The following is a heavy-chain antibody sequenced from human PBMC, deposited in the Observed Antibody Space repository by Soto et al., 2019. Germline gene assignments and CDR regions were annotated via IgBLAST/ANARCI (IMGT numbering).Heavy chain of an antibody. CDR1: GFTFSSHA. CDR2: ISGSGGST. D-gene: IGHD3-9*01. CDR3: AKVVRYFDWFPAPFDY. Sequence: GSLRLSWAAFGFTFSSHAMRWVRQAPGKGLEWVSAISGSGGSTYYADSVKGRFTISRDNSKNTLYLQMNSLRAEDTAVYYCAKVVRYFDWFPAPFDYWGQGTLVTVSS. J-gene: IGHJ4*02. V-gene: IGHV3-23*01.